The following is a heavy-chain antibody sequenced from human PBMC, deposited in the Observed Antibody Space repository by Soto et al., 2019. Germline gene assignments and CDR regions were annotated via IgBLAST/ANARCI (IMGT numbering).Heavy chain of an antibody. CDR1: GGTFSSYT. J-gene: IGHJ5*02. CDR2: IIPILGIA. Sequence: QVQLVQSGAEVKKPGSSVKVSCKASGGTFSSYTISWVRQAPGQGLEWMGRIIPILGIANYAQKFQGRVTXTXAKSTSTAYMELSSLRSEDTAVYYCARALSVGDYLPWGQGTLVTVSS. V-gene: IGHV1-69*02. CDR3: ARALSVGDYLP. D-gene: IGHD4-17*01.